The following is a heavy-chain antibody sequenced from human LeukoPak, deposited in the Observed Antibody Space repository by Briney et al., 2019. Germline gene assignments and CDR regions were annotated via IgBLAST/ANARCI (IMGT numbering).Heavy chain of an antibody. Sequence: SETLSLTCTVSGGSITSGGYYWSWIRQRPGKGLEWIGYIYKTGSTYYNPSLKSRVTMSVDTSRNQFSLKLNSVTAADTAVYYCARDGLRWGQGTLVTVSS. J-gene: IGHJ4*02. CDR1: GGSITSGGYY. V-gene: IGHV4-31*03. CDR3: ARDGLR. CDR2: IYKTGST.